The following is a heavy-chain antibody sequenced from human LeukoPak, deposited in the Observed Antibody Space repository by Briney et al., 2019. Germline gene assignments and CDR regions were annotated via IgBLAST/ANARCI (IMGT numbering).Heavy chain of an antibody. J-gene: IGHJ3*02. Sequence: SETLSLTCAVYGGSFSGYYWSWISQPPGKGQEWIGEINHSGSTNYNPSLKSRVTISVDTSKNQFSLKLSSVTAADTAVYYCARVLGAMIGLHAFDIWGQGTMVTVSS. CDR2: INHSGST. CDR3: ARVLGAMIGLHAFDI. D-gene: IGHD3-22*01. V-gene: IGHV4-34*01. CDR1: GGSFSGYY.